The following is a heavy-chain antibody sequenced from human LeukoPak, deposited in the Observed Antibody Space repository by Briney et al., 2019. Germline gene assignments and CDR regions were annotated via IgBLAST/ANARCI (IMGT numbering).Heavy chain of an antibody. CDR3: ARGTYGFAY. CDR2: INTDGSNR. D-gene: IGHD3-10*01. J-gene: IGHJ4*02. CDR1: GFTFSNYW. V-gene: IGHV3-74*01. Sequence: GGSLRLSCAASGFTFSNYWMQWVRQVPGKGLVWVSRINTDGSNRDYADSVKGRFSISRDNAKNTVHLQMNSLRAEDTAVYYCARGTYGFAYWGQGTLVTVSS.